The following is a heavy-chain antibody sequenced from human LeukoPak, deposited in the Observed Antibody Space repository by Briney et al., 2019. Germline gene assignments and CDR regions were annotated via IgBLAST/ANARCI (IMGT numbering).Heavy chain of an antibody. V-gene: IGHV4-30-2*01. CDR3: ARATYIYGSGYYYDAFDI. J-gene: IGHJ3*02. CDR1: GGSVSSGAYC. D-gene: IGHD3-22*01. CDR2: MSHSGNT. Sequence: SETLSLTCAVSGGSVSSGAYCWTWIRQPPGKGLEWIGSMSHSGNTHYNASLQSRVSISADISKNQFSLTLNSVTAADTALYYCARATYIYGSGYYYDAFDIWGQGTMVTVSS.